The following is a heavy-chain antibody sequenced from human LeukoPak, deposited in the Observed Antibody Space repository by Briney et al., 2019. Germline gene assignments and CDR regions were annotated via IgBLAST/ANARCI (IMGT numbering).Heavy chain of an antibody. CDR1: GFTVSNNY. V-gene: IGHV3-66*01. D-gene: IGHD4-23*01. CDR3: ARNGGPTYYYYYYMDV. J-gene: IGHJ6*03. CDR2: IYSGGST. Sequence: GGSLTLSCAASGFTVSNNYMRWVRQAPGKGLEWVSLIYSGGSTYYADSVKGRFIISRDNSKNTLYLQMNSLRAEDTDVYYCARNGGPTYYYYYYMDVWGKGTTVTVSS.